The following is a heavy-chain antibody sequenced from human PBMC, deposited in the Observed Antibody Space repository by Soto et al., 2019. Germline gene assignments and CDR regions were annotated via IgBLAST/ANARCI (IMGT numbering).Heavy chain of an antibody. CDR1: GGTFSSYA. Sequence: GASVKVSCKASGGTFSSYAISLVRQAPGQGLEWMGGIIPIFGTANYAQKFQGRVTITADESTSTAYMELSSLRSEDTAVYYCASEPGIAAAGRFYWFDPWGQGTLVTVSS. CDR3: ASEPGIAAAGRFYWFDP. J-gene: IGHJ5*02. D-gene: IGHD6-13*01. V-gene: IGHV1-69*13. CDR2: IIPIFGTA.